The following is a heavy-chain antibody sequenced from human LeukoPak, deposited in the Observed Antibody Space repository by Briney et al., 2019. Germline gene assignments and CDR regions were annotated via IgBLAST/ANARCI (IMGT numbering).Heavy chain of an antibody. J-gene: IGHJ5*01. D-gene: IGHD1-26*01. CDR3: ASSNVGSLGQFDS. V-gene: IGHV4-59*01. CDR2: VYYRVNT. Sequence: SETLSLTCTVSGGSGDSINTYYWNWIRQPPGKGLEWIGYVYYRVNTNYNPSLKSRLTISVDTSKSQFSLKLGSVTAADTAVYYCASSNVGSLGQFDSWGQGTLVTVSS. CDR1: GGSGDSINTYY.